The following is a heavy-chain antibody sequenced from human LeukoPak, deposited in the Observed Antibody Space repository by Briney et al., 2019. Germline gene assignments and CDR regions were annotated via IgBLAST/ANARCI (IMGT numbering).Heavy chain of an antibody. D-gene: IGHD3-22*01. J-gene: IGHJ4*02. CDR3: ARAHLYYYDSSGYHEDDDY. CDR2: IYHSGST. Sequence: SQTLSLTCTVSGGSISSGGYYWSWIRQPPGKGLEWIGYIYHSGSTYYNPSLKSRVTISVDRSKNQFSLKLSSVTAADTAVYYCARAHLYYYDSSGYHEDDDYWGQGTLVTVSS. CDR1: GGSISSGGYY. V-gene: IGHV4-30-2*01.